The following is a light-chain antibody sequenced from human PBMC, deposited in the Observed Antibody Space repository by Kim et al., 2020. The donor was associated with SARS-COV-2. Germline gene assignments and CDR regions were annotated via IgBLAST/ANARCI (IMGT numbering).Light chain of an antibody. V-gene: IGLV3-19*01. CDR1: SLRKYY. CDR3: KSRDSHGKVV. Sequence: SSELTQDPAVSVALGQTVRITCQGDSLRKYYATWYQQKARQAPVLVFYGKDKRPSGVPDRFSGSTSGNTASLTITGAQAADEADCYCKSRDSHGKVVFGGGTKVTVL. J-gene: IGLJ2*01. CDR2: GKD.